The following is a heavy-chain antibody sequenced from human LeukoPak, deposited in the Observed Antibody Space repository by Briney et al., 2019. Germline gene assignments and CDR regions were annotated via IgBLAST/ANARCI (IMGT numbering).Heavy chain of an antibody. CDR3: ARSLGAIDY. D-gene: IGHD1-26*01. V-gene: IGHV1-46*01. CDR2: INPSGGST. J-gene: IGHJ4*02. CDR1: GYTFTSYY. Sequence: GASVKVSCKASGYTFTSYYIHWVRQAPGQGLEWMGIINPSGGSTSCAQKFQGRVTMTRDMSTSTDYMELSSLRSEDTAVYYCARSLGAIDYWGQGTLVTVSS.